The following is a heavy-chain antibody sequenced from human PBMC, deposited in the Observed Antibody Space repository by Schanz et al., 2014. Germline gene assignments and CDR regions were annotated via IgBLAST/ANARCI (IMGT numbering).Heavy chain of an antibody. J-gene: IGHJ4*02. CDR3: ARDSGSHYLVDY. V-gene: IGHV3-48*01. CDR1: AFIFRSYS. D-gene: IGHD1-26*01. CDR2: ISRSSSTI. Sequence: DVHLLESGGGLVQPGGSLRLSCAASAFIFRSYSMHWVRQAPGKGLEWVSYISRSSSTIYYADSVRGRFTISRDNAKNSLYLQMNSLRAEDTAVYYCARDSGSHYLVDYWGQGTLVTVSS.